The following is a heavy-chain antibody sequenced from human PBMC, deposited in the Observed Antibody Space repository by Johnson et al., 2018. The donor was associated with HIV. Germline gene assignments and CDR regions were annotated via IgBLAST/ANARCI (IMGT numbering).Heavy chain of an antibody. J-gene: IGHJ3*02. D-gene: IGHD3-10*01. CDR3: ARGPLFYYSSGLWGETDAFDI. V-gene: IGHV3-11*04. Sequence: QVQLVESGGGLVKPGGSLRLSCAASGFSFSDYYMSWIRQAPGKGLEWLSHISSSGSIIYYADSVKGRFTISRDNSKNTLYLQMNSLRAEDTAVYYCARGPLFYYSSGLWGETDAFDIWGPGTMVTVSS. CDR2: ISSSGSII. CDR1: GFSFSDYY.